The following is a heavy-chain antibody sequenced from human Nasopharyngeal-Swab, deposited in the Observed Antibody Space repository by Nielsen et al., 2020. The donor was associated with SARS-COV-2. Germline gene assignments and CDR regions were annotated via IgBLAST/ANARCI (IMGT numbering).Heavy chain of an antibody. J-gene: IGHJ4*02. D-gene: IGHD4-17*01. CDR3: VRDVIATVTTPPDY. CDR1: GFTFSNHS. CDR2: ISSSSTYI. V-gene: IGHV3-21*01. Sequence: GESLKISCAASGFTFSNHSMNWVRQAPGKGLEWVSSISSSSTYIYYADSVKGRFTISRDNAKNSLYLQMNSLRVEDTAVYYCVRDVIATVTTPPDYWGQGTLVTVSS.